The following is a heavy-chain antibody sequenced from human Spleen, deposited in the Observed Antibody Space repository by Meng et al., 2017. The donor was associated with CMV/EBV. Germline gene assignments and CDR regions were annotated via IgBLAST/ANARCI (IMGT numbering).Heavy chain of an antibody. Sequence: GESLKISCAASGFTFNSYVMSWVRQAPGKGLEWVSSISERGDITHYADSVKGRFTFSRDNSKNTLYLQMNSLRAEDTAVYYCAKYIVVVIGWYDAFHIWGQGTMVTVSS. V-gene: IGHV3-23*01. D-gene: IGHD2-21*01. CDR2: ISERGDIT. J-gene: IGHJ3*02. CDR3: AKYIVVVIGWYDAFHI. CDR1: GFTFNSYV.